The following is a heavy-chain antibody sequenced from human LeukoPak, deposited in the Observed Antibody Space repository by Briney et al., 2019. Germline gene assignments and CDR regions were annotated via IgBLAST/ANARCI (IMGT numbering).Heavy chain of an antibody. D-gene: IGHD5-18*01. CDR3: AKVRGYSYALGGYFDY. Sequence: GGSLRLSCAAPGFTVSSYAMHWVRQPIGKGLEWGSALVIAGDTFDPGSVKGRFTISRENAKNSLYLQMNSLRAEDTAVYYCAKVRGYSYALGGYFDYWGQGTLVTVSS. V-gene: IGHV3-13*01. J-gene: IGHJ4*02. CDR1: GFTVSSYA. CDR2: LVIAGDT.